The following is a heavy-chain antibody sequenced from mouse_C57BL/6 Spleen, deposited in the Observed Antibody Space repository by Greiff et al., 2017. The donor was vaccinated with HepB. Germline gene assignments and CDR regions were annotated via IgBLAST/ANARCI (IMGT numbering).Heavy chain of an antibody. Sequence: VQLQQPGAELVRPGSSVKLSCKASGYTFTSYWMHWVKQRPIQGLEWIGNIDSSDSETHYNQKFKDKATLTVDQSSSTAYMQLSSLTSEDSAVYYCARWLGNYAMDYWGQGTSVTVSS. CDR3: ARWLGNYAMDY. CDR2: IDSSDSET. J-gene: IGHJ4*01. CDR1: GYTFTSYW. D-gene: IGHD2-2*01. V-gene: IGHV1-52*01.